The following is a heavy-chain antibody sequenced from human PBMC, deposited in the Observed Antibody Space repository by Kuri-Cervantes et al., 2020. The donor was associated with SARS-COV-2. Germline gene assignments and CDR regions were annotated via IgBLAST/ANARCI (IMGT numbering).Heavy chain of an antibody. CDR3: ARSVDFWSGYYLVDVLWSDVYYMDV. CDR2: IIPIFGEV. D-gene: IGHD3-3*01. J-gene: IGHJ6*03. Sequence: SVKVSCKASGGTFTGHAVNWVRQAPGQGPEWMGGIIPIFGEVIYAQKFQGRVTISRDELSTTAYLELSSLTSEDTAVYYCARSVDFWSGYYLVDVLWSDVYYMDVWGKGTTVTVSS. V-gene: IGHV1-69*05. CDR1: GGTFTGHA.